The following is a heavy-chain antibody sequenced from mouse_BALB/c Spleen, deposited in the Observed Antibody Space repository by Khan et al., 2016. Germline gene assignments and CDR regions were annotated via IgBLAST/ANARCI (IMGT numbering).Heavy chain of an antibody. V-gene: IGHV1-69*01. J-gene: IGHJ3*01. D-gene: IGHD1-1*01. CDR3: ARRGYGTWFAY. Sequence: QVQLKQSGTEVVIPGAPVRLSCKASGYTFSSYWMNWVKQRPGRGLEWIGGIDPSDSETNYNQKFKIKATLTVDISSSTAYIQLSSLTSEDAAVYYCARRGYGTWFAYWGQGTLVTVS. CDR1: GYTFSSYW. CDR2: IDPSDSET.